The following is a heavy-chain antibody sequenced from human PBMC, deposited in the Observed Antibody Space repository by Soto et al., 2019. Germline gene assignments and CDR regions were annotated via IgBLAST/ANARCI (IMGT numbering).Heavy chain of an antibody. CDR1: GFTVSSNY. CDR3: ASGSSSLSFDA. CDR2: IYSGGST. V-gene: IGHV3-66*01. Sequence: GGSLILSCAASGFTVSSNYMSWVRQAPGKGLEWVSLIYSGGSTYYADSVKGRFTISRDNSKNTLYLQMNSLRAEDTAVYHSASGSSSLSFDAWGQGTLVTVSS. D-gene: IGHD6-6*01. J-gene: IGHJ4*02.